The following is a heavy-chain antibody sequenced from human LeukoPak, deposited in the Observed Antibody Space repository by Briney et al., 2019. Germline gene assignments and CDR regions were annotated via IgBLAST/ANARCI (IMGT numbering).Heavy chain of an antibody. V-gene: IGHV1-18*01. CDR2: ISTYNYNT. CDR3: ARQVDTAMALPDY. J-gene: IGHJ4*02. CDR1: GYTFTSYG. Sequence: ASVKVSCKTSGYTFTSYGVSWVRQAPGQRLEWMGWISTYNYNTNYAQKFRGRVTLTKDTSTSTVYMELRSLRSDDTAIYYCARQVDTAMALPDYWGQGTLVTVSS. D-gene: IGHD5-18*01.